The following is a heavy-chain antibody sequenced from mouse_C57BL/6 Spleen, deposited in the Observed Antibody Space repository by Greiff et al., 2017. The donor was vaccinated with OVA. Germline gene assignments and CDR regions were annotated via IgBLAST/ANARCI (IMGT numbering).Heavy chain of an antibody. V-gene: IGHV5-17*01. CDR3: ARHGISSYYYAMDY. CDR2: ISSGSSTI. Sequence: EVQLVESGGGLVKPGGSLKLSCAASGFTFSDYGMHWVRQAPEKGLEWVAYISSGSSTIYYADTVKGRFTISRDNAKNTLFLQMTSLRSEDTAMYYCARHGISSYYYAMDYWGQGTSVTVSS. CDR1: GFTFSDYG. D-gene: IGHD1-1*01. J-gene: IGHJ4*01.